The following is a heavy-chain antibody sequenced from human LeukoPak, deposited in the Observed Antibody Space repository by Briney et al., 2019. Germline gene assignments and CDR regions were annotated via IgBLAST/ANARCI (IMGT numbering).Heavy chain of an antibody. CDR2: ISYDGSNK. CDR3: ARDGLLRWAPDRAVDY. V-gene: IGHV3-30-3*01. Sequence: PGGSLRLSCAASGFTFSSYAMHWVRQAPGKGLVWVSVISYDGSNKYYADSVKGRFTISRDNSKNTLYLQMNSLRAEDTAVYYCARDGLLRWAPDRAVDYWGQGTLVTVSS. J-gene: IGHJ4*02. D-gene: IGHD5-18*01. CDR1: GFTFSSYA.